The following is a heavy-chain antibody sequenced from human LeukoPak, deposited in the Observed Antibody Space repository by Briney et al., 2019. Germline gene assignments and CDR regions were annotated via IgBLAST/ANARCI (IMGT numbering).Heavy chain of an antibody. CDR1: GPTVSSNY. J-gene: IGHJ4*02. V-gene: IGHV3-66*01. CDR2: IYRGGRT. D-gene: IGHD3-22*01. Sequence: PGESLRLSCAASGPTVSSNYMSWVRQAPGKGLEWVSVIYRGGRTDYADSVKGRFTISGDNSKNTLYLQMNSLRAEDTAVYYCARARYYDTTGYYEDLYYFDYWGQGTLVTVSS. CDR3: ARARYYDTTGYYEDLYYFDY.